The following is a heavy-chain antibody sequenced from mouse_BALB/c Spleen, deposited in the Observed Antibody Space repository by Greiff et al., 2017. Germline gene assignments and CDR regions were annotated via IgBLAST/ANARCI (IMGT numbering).Heavy chain of an antibody. J-gene: IGHJ4*01. Sequence: VKVVESGPGLVQPSQSLSITCTVSGFSLTSYGVHWVRQSPGKGLEWLGVIWSGGSTDYNAAFISRLSISKDNSKSQVFFKMNSLQADDTAIYYCAFSGYDYAMDYWGQGTSVTVSS. CDR2: IWSGGST. CDR3: AFSGYDYAMDY. V-gene: IGHV2-4-1*01. D-gene: IGHD2-2*01. CDR1: GFSLTSYG.